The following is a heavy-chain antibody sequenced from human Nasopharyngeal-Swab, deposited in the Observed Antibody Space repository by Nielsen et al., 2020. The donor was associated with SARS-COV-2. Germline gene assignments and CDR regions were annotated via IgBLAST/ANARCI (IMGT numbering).Heavy chain of an antibody. J-gene: IGHJ4*02. D-gene: IGHD3-16*01. CDR2: ISGSGITT. Sequence: WIRQPPGKGLEWVSVISGSGITTYYAGSVKGRFTISRDNSKNTLYLQMNSLRAEDTAIYYCAGDPRLRYFDYWGQGTLVTVSS. V-gene: IGHV3-23*01. CDR3: AGDPRLRYFDY.